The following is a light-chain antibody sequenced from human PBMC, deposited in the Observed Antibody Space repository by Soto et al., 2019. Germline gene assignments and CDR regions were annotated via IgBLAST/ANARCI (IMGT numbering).Light chain of an antibody. CDR3: ASYTRTTTLV. V-gene: IGLV2-14*01. Sequence: QSALTQPASVSGSPGQSITISCTGTISAIGGYNFISWYQHHPGKAPKLVIYDVNNRPSGFSYRFSGSKSGNTASLTISGLQAEDEADYYGASYTRTTTLVFGGGTKLTVL. CDR2: DVN. J-gene: IGLJ2*01. CDR1: ISAIGGYNF.